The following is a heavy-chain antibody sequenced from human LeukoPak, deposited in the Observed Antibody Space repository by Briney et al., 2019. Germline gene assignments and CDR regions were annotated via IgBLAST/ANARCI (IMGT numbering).Heavy chain of an antibody. CDR3: AKGVTGTTILNWFDP. D-gene: IGHD1-7*01. J-gene: IGHJ5*02. Sequence: PGGSLRLSCAASGFTFSSYGMSWVRQAPGKGLEWVSAISGSGGSTYYADSVKGRFTISRDNSKNTLYLQMNSLRAEDTAVYYCAKGVTGTTILNWFDPWGQGTLVTVSS. CDR2: ISGSGGST. V-gene: IGHV3-23*01. CDR1: GFTFSSYG.